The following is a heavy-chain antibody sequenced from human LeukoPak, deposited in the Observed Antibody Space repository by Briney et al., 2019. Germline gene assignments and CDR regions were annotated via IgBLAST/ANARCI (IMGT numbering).Heavy chain of an antibody. D-gene: IGHD6-19*01. J-gene: IGHJ4*02. V-gene: IGHV4-59*01. CDR1: GGSLSSYF. CDR3: ARDGCGSSGWYNIDY. CDR2: IYYSGST. Sequence: SETLSLTCTVSGGSLSSYFWGWVRQPPGKGLEWIGYIYYSGSTNYNPSLKSRVTISVDTSKNQFSLKLSSVTAADTAVYYCARDGCGSSGWYNIDYWGQGTLVTVSS.